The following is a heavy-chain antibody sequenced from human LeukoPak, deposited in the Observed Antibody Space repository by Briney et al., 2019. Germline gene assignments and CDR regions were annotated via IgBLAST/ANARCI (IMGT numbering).Heavy chain of an antibody. Sequence: SKTLSLTCTVSGGSVSSSSYYWGWVRQPPGKGLEWIGSVYYDGSSYYKSSLKSRVTIFIDTSESQFSPKLTSVIAADTAVYYCARWDSYHFDYWGQGILVTVSS. CDR2: VYYDGSS. CDR3: ARWDSYHFDY. CDR1: GGSVSSSSYY. V-gene: IGHV4-39*01. D-gene: IGHD3-16*02. J-gene: IGHJ4*02.